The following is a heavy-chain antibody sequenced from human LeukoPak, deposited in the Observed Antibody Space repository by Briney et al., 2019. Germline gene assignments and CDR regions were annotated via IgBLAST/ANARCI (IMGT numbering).Heavy chain of an antibody. CDR1: GGSISSYY. CDR3: ATKDYDAFDI. J-gene: IGHJ3*02. Sequence: NSSETLSLTCTDSGGSISSYYWSWIRQPPGKGLEWIGYIYYSGSTNYNPSLKSRVTISVDTSKNQFSLKLSSVTAADTAVYYCATKDYDAFDIWGQGTMVTVSS. V-gene: IGHV4-59*01. CDR2: IYYSGST. D-gene: IGHD4-11*01.